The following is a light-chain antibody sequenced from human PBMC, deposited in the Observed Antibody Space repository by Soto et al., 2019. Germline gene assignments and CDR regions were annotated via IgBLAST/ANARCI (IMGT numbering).Light chain of an antibody. CDR1: QSVSNY. CDR3: QQRSSWPPFT. J-gene: IGKJ5*01. CDR2: DAS. V-gene: IGKV3-11*01. Sequence: EVVLTQSPATLSLSPGERATLSCRASQSVSNYLAWYQQKPGQAPRLLIYDASSRATGIPDRFSGSGSGTDFTLTISSVEPEDFAVYYCQQRSSWPPFTFGQGTRLEIK.